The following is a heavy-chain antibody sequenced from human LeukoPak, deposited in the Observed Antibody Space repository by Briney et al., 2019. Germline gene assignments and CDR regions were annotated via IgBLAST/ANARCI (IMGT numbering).Heavy chain of an antibody. D-gene: IGHD3-22*01. J-gene: IGHJ4*02. CDR3: ARDGDYYDSSGSFDS. CDR2: IYYSGST. CDR1: GGSIRSGGYY. V-gene: IGHV4-31*03. Sequence: SETLSLTCTVSGGSIRSGGYYWSWIRQHPGKGLEWIGNIYYSGSTSYNPSLKSRVTISVDTSKNQFSLKLNSVTAADTAVYYCARDGDYYDSSGSFDSWGQGTLVTVSS.